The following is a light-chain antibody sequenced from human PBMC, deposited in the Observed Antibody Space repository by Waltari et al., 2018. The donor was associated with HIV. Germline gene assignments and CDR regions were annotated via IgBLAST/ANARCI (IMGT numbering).Light chain of an antibody. CDR3: QQYHHWPPLT. CDR1: QNVDDK. Sequence: TQSPATISVSPGGRVTVSCRASQNVDDKLAWYQQKPGQSPRLLISHSSVRAAGVPTRFGGAGSATNFTLTITSLQSEDFALYFCQQYHHWPPLTFGGGSRVELK. J-gene: IGKJ4*01. V-gene: IGKV3D-15*01. CDR2: HSS.